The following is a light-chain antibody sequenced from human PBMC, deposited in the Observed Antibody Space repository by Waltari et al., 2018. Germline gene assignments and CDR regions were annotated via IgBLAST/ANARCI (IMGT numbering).Light chain of an antibody. CDR1: QSLLHSNGNTY. Sequence: DIVMTQTLLSLPVTPGEPASISCRSSQSLLHSNGNTYLDWYLQKAGQSPRVLIYKVTNREPGVPDRFSGSGSGTDFTLKISRVEPEDVGVCYCMQSTKDPRTFGQGTKVEIK. CDR2: KVT. J-gene: IGKJ1*01. V-gene: IGKV2D-29*02. CDR3: MQSTKDPRT.